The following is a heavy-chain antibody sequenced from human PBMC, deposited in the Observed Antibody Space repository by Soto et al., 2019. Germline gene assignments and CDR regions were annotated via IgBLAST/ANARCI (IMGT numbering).Heavy chain of an antibody. CDR3: AKLDGGGY. Sequence: QVQLQESGPGLVTPSGTLSLTCAVSGGSISSNNWWSWVRQPPGKGLEWIGEIYHDGNTHYNPSLKSRVTISVDKSKNHFALIVSSLTAADPAVYYCAKLDGGGYWGQGTLVTVSS. CDR1: GGSISSNNW. CDR2: IYHDGNT. D-gene: IGHD1-1*01. J-gene: IGHJ4*02. V-gene: IGHV4-4*02.